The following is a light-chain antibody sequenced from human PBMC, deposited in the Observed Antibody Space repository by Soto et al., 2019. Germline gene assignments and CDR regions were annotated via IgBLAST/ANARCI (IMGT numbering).Light chain of an antibody. J-gene: IGLJ7*01. CDR2: RNN. V-gene: IGLV1-47*01. CDR3: AAWDDSLRGRVL. Sequence: QSVLTQPPSASGTPGQRVTISCSGSSSNIGSNYVYWYQQLPGTAPKVLIYRNNQRPSGVPDRFSGSKSGASASLAISGLRSEDEADYYCAAWDDSLRGRVLFGGGTQLTVL. CDR1: SSNIGSNY.